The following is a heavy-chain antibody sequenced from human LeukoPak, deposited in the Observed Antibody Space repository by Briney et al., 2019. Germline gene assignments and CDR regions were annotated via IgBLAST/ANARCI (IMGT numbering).Heavy chain of an antibody. CDR1: GFTFSSYE. CDR2: ISSSGSTI. Sequence: GGSLRLSCAASGFTFSSYEMNWVRQAPGKGLEWVSYISSSGSTIYYADSVKGRFTISRDNAKNSLYLQMNSLRAEDTAVYYCARVFLREPIRFDYWGQGTLVTVSS. D-gene: IGHD1-26*01. J-gene: IGHJ4*02. CDR3: ARVFLREPIRFDY. V-gene: IGHV3-48*03.